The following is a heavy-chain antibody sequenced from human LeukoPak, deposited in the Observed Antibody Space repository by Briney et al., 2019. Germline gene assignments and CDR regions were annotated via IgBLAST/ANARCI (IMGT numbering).Heavy chain of an antibody. J-gene: IGHJ4*02. CDR2: ISGGTTST. D-gene: IGHD1-1*01. Sequence: PGGSLRLSCAASGFTFSSYAMSWVRQPPGKGLEWVSVISGGTTSTYYADSVKGRFTISRDNSKNILYLQMNSLRAEDTAVYHCAKDVKTMTDLDSWGQGTLVTVSS. CDR1: GFTFSSYA. CDR3: AKDVKTMTDLDS. V-gene: IGHV3-23*01.